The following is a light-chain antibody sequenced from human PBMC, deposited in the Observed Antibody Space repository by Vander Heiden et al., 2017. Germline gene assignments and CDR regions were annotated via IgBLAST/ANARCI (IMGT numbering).Light chain of an antibody. CDR3: QQSYNTPPVT. Sequence: DIQMTQSPSSLSASVGDRVTITCRASQSMSSYLNWYQQKPGKAPKLLIYAASSLQSGVPSRFSGSGSGTDFTLTISSRQPEDFATYYCQQSYNTPPVTFGGGTKVEI. CDR2: AAS. V-gene: IGKV1-39*01. J-gene: IGKJ4*01. CDR1: QSMSSY.